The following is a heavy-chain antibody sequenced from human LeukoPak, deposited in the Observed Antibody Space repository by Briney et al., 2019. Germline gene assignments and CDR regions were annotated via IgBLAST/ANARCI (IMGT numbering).Heavy chain of an antibody. CDR3: AKDPTRIQLWWTPDY. V-gene: IGHV3-66*03. CDR1: GFTVSSNS. D-gene: IGHD5-18*01. Sequence: GGSLRLSCTVSGFTVSSNSMSWVRQAPGKGLEWVSFIYSDNTHYSDSVKGRFTISRDNSKNTLYLQMNSLRAEDTAVYYCAKDPTRIQLWWTPDYWGQGTLVTVSS. J-gene: IGHJ4*02. CDR2: IYSDNT.